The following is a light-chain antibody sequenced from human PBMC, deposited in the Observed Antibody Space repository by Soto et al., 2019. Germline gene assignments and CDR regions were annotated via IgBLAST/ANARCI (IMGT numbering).Light chain of an antibody. J-gene: IGLJ3*02. Sequence: QAVVTQPPSASGTPGQRVTISCSGSSSNIGRNTVNWYQQLPGTAPKLLIYSNDQRPSGVPDRFSGSKSGTSASLAISGLHSEDEADYYCATWDDSLNGPVFGGGTKLTVL. CDR2: SND. CDR1: SSNIGRNT. V-gene: IGLV1-44*01. CDR3: ATWDDSLNGPV.